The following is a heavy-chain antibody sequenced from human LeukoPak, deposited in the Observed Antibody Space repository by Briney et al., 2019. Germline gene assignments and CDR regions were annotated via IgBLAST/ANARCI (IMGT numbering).Heavy chain of an antibody. D-gene: IGHD3-22*01. Sequence: SQTLSLTCAISGDSVSSNSAAWHWIRQSPSRGLEWLGRTYNRTNWYNDYAVSVKSRITITADTSKNQFSLKLSSVTAADTAVYYCARHGSSYYDSSLPSDAFDIWGQGTMVTVSS. V-gene: IGHV6-1*01. CDR2: TYNRTNWYN. CDR3: ARHGSSYYDSSLPSDAFDI. J-gene: IGHJ3*02. CDR1: GDSVSSNSAA.